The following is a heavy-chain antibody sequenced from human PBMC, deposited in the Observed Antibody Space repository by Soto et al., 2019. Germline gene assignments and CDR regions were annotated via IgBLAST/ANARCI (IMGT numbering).Heavy chain of an antibody. D-gene: IGHD3-9*01. J-gene: IGHJ6*02. CDR3: ARELVYYDILTGYLRYYYYYGMDV. CDR2: INHSGST. CDR1: GGSFSGYY. V-gene: IGHV4-34*01. Sequence: SETLSLTCAVYGGSFSGYYWSWIRQPPGKGLEWIGEINHSGSTNYNPSLKSRVTISVDTSKNQFSLKLSSVTAADTAVYYCARELVYYDILTGYLRYYYYYGMDVWGQGTTVT.